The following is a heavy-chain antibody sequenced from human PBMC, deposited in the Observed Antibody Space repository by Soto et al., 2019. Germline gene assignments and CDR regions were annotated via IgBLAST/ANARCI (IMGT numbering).Heavy chain of an antibody. CDR1: GYPFTSCG. J-gene: IGHJ4*02. CDR3: AGARLIAVTGRLHY. CDR2: ISANRGTT. V-gene: IGHV1-18*01. D-gene: IGHD6-19*01. Sequence: QVQLVQSGAEVKKPGASVKVSCKTSGYPFTSCGINWERQAHGQGPEWMGWISANRGTTSDTQKFQSRVTMTTDTSTSTAYMELRSLRSDDTAVYYCAGARLIAVTGRLHYWGQGTLVTVSS.